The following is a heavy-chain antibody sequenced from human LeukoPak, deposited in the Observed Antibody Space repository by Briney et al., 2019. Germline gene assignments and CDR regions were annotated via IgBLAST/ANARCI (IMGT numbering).Heavy chain of an antibody. CDR1: GFTFSDYY. CDR2: ISSSSSNT. Sequence: PGGSLRLSCAASGFTFSDYYMSWIRQAPGKGLEWVSYISSSSSNTNYADSVKGRFTISRDNAKNSLYLQMNSLRAEDTAVYYCARAGYCSGGSCYYYYYGMDVWGKGTTVTVSS. V-gene: IGHV3-11*06. CDR3: ARAGYCSGGSCYYYYYGMDV. J-gene: IGHJ6*04. D-gene: IGHD2-15*01.